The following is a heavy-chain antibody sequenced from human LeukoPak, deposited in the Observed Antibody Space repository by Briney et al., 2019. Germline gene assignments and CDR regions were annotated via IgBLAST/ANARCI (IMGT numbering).Heavy chain of an antibody. Sequence: GGSLRLSCAASGFTFSSYSMNWVRQAPGKGLEWVSSISSSSSYIYYADSVKGRFTISRDNAKNSLYLQMNSLRAEDTAVYYCARESTTIFGMVPYYFDYWGQGTRVTVSS. CDR1: GFTFSSYS. CDR3: ARESTTIFGMVPYYFDY. D-gene: IGHD3-3*01. CDR2: ISSSSSYI. V-gene: IGHV3-21*01. J-gene: IGHJ4*02.